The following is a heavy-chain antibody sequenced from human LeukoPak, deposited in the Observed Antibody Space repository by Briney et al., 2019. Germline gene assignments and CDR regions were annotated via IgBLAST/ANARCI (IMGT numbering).Heavy chain of an antibody. V-gene: IGHV1-2*02. Sequence: ASVKVSCMASGYTFTGYYMHWVRQAPGQGLEWMGWINPNSGGTNYAQKFQGRVTMTRDTSISTAYMELSRLTSDDTAVYYCARRAIQSGAYYFDYWGQGTLVTVSS. J-gene: IGHJ4*02. CDR3: ARRAIQSGAYYFDY. D-gene: IGHD3-10*01. CDR1: GYTFTGYY. CDR2: INPNSGGT.